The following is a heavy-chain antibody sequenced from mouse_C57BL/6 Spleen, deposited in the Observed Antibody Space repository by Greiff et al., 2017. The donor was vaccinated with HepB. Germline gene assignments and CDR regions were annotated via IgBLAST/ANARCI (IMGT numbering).Heavy chain of an antibody. CDR2: INPNNGGT. CDR1: GYTFTDYY. Sequence: VQLQQSGPELVKPGASVKISCKASGYTFTDYYMNWVKQSHGESLEWIGDINPNNGGTSNNEKFKCKAKLTVHKSSSTAYMELRSLTSKDSAVDYCARGAFFYYGSSLYSCDYWGQGTPLTVSS. CDR3: ARGAFFYYGSSLYSCDY. J-gene: IGHJ2*01. D-gene: IGHD1-1*01. V-gene: IGHV1-26*01.